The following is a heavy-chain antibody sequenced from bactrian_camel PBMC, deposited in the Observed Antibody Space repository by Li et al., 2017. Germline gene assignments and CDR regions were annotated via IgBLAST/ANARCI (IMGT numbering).Heavy chain of an antibody. J-gene: IGHJ6*01. Sequence: HVQLVESGGGSVQAGGSLRLSCAASGYTSGCMGWFRQAPGKRREGVAMIDSDGRTNYADSVKGRFTISRDNTKNTVYLQMNSLKSEDTALYYCATPVGGTWYKCFASWGQGTQVTVS. D-gene: IGHD6*01. V-gene: IGHV3S53*01. CDR3: ATPVGGTWYKCFAS. CDR2: IDSDGRT. CDR1: GYTSGC.